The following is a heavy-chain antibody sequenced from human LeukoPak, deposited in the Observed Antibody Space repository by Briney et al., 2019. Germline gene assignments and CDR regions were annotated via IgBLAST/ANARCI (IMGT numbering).Heavy chain of an antibody. J-gene: IGHJ3*02. D-gene: IGHD3-22*01. Sequence: GGSLRLSRAASGFTFSSYSMNWVRQAPGKGLEWVSSISSSSSYIYYADSVKGRFTISRDNAKNSLYLQMNSLRAEDTAVYYCARVDYYYDSSGYPDAFDIWGQGTMVTVSS. CDR1: GFTFSSYS. CDR3: ARVDYYYDSSGYPDAFDI. CDR2: ISSSSSYI. V-gene: IGHV3-21*01.